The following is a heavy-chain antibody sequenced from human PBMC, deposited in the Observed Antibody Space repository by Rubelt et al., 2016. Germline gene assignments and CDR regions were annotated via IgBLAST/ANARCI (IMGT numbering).Heavy chain of an antibody. Sequence: QVQLVQSGAEVKKPGSSVKVSCKASGGTFSSYAISWVRQAPGQGLEWLGGIIPIFGTANYAQKFQGRVTITADESTSTAYMGRSSRRSEDTAVYYCAREGVTYYIFDYWGQGTLVTVSS. J-gene: IGHJ4*02. V-gene: IGHV1-69*01. CDR3: AREGVTYYIFDY. D-gene: IGHD1-26*01. CDR2: IIPIFGTA. CDR1: GGTFSSYA.